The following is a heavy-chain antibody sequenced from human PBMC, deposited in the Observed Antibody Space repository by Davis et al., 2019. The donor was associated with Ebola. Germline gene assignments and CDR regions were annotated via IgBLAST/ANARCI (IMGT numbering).Heavy chain of an antibody. CDR1: EFTFSSYS. V-gene: IGHV3-48*02. Sequence: PGGSLRLPCAASEFTFSSYSMNWVRQTPGKGLEWVSHISSSSSTRYYADSVKGRFTIFRDNVKNSLYLQMNSLRDEDTAVYYCVRQGDGADWWYPRGGGFDYWGQGTLVTVSS. D-gene: IGHD2-15*01. CDR3: VRQGDGADWWYPRGGGFDY. J-gene: IGHJ4*02. CDR2: ISSSSSTR.